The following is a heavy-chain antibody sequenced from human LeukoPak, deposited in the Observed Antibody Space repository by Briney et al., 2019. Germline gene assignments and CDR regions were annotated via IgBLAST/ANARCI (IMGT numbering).Heavy chain of an antibody. CDR3: ARDHYGSGSYKAYFDY. CDR1: GGSISSYY. CDR2: VYSSGAT. V-gene: IGHV4-4*07. D-gene: IGHD3-10*01. J-gene: IGHJ4*01. Sequence: SETLSLTCTVSGGSISSYYWSWLRQPAGKGLEWIGRVYSSGATKYNPSLKSRVTISADTSKNQFSLKLPSVTAADTAVYYCARDHYGSGSYKAYFDYWGHGIQVTVSS.